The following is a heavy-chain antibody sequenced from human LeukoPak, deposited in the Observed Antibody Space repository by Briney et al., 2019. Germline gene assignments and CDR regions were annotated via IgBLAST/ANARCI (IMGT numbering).Heavy chain of an antibody. Sequence: GGSLRLSCAASGFTFRSYEMNWVRQAPGKGLEWVSYISSSGSTIYYADSVKGRFTIPRVNAKNSLYLQMNSLRAEDTAVYYCARDDLRWGRFYYWGQGTLVTVSS. V-gene: IGHV3-48*03. CDR2: ISSSGSTI. CDR3: ARDDLRWGRFYY. CDR1: GFTFRSYE. J-gene: IGHJ4*02. D-gene: IGHD3-16*01.